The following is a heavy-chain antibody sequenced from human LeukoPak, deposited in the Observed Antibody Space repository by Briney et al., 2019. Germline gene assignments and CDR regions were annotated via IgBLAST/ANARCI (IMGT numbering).Heavy chain of an antibody. Sequence: SETLSLTCTVSGGSMNNYYWSWIRQPPGKGLEWIGYISYSGSTNYNPSLRSRVTISVDTSKNQFSLKLSSVTAADTAVYYCARVQSITIFGVVIKPSYGMDVWGQGTTVTVSS. D-gene: IGHD3-3*01. J-gene: IGHJ6*02. V-gene: IGHV4-59*12. CDR2: ISYSGST. CDR3: ARVQSITIFGVVIKPSYGMDV. CDR1: GGSMNNYY.